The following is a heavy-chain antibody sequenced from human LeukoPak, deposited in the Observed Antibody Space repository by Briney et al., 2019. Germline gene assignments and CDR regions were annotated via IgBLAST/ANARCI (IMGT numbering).Heavy chain of an antibody. D-gene: IGHD3-16*01. V-gene: IGHV4-30-2*01. Sequence: SQTLSLTCAVSGGSISSGGYSWSWIRQPPGKGLEWIGYIYHSGSTYYNPSLKSRVTISVDRSKNQFSLKLSSVTAADTAVYYCARVVWGGDSNAYPLAFYAFDIWGQGTMVTVSS. J-gene: IGHJ3*02. CDR2: IYHSGST. CDR1: GGSISSGGYS. CDR3: ARVVWGGDSNAYPLAFYAFDI.